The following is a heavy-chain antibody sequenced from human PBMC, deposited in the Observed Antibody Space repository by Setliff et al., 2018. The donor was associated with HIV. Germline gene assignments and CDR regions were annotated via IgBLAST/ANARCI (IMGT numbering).Heavy chain of an antibody. CDR2: ISYSGNI. CDR3: ARHVILLEWLSYFYMDV. CDR1: GYSISSGYY. Sequence: KASETLSLTCTVSGYSISSGYYWGWIRQPPGKGLEWIGNISYSGNIYYNASLKSRVTISLDTSKRQLSLRLTSVTAADTAVYYCARHVILLEWLSYFYMDVWGKGATVTVSS. V-gene: IGHV4-38-2*02. D-gene: IGHD6-19*01. J-gene: IGHJ6*03.